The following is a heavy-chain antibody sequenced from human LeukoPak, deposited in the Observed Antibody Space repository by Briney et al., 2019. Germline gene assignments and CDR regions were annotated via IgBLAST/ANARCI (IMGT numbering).Heavy chain of an antibody. CDR1: GGSISSYY. V-gene: IGHV4-4*07. D-gene: IGHD1-26*01. CDR3: ARGEGSGSYFYYYYYMDV. Sequence: SETLSLTCTVSGGSISSYYWSWIRQPAGKGLEWIGRIYTSGSTNYNSSLKSRVAMSVDTSKNQFSLKLSSVTAADTAVYYCARGEGSGSYFYYYYYMDVWGKGTTVTVSS. CDR2: IYTSGST. J-gene: IGHJ6*03.